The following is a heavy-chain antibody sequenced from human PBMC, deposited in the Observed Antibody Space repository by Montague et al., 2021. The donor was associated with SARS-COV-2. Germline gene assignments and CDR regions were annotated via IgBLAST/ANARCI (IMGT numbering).Heavy chain of an antibody. CDR2: INHGGST. CDR1: GTSFSGYY. CDR3: ARLGDGVVPSPILGVGPYYSYCYMDV. D-gene: IGHD3-10*01. V-gene: IGHV4-34*01. J-gene: IGHJ6*03. Sequence: SETLSLTCAVHGTSFSGYYWNWIRQPPGKGLEWIGEINHGGSTNYNPSLKSRVTISADTSKNQFSLKLTSVAAADTAVYYCARLGDGVVPSPILGVGPYYSYCYMDVWGKGTTVTVSS.